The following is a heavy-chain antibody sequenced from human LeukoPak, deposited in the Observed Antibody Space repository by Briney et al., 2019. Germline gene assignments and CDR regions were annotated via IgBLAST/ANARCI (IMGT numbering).Heavy chain of an antibody. Sequence: GGSLRLSCAASGFTFSSYWMSWVRQAPGKGLEWVANIKQDGSEKYYVDSVKGRFTISRDNAKNSLYLQMNSLRAEDTAVYYCARDFRYVDSQWLVRYYFDYWGQGTLVTVSS. CDR2: IKQDGSEK. V-gene: IGHV3-7*01. CDR3: ARDFRYVDSQWLVRYYFDY. D-gene: IGHD6-19*01. J-gene: IGHJ4*02. CDR1: GFTFSSYW.